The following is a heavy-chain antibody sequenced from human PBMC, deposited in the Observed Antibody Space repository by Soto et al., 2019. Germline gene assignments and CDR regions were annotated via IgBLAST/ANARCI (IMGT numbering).Heavy chain of an antibody. CDR3: ARAGVVVPFNY. CDR1: GGTFSSYA. V-gene: IGHV1-69*06. Sequence: ASVKVSCKASGGTFSSYAISWVRQAPGQGLEWMGGIIPIFGTANYAQKFQGRVTITADKSTSTAYMELSSLRSEDTAVYYRARAGVVVPFNYWGQGTLVTVSS. D-gene: IGHD3-22*01. J-gene: IGHJ4*02. CDR2: IIPIFGTA.